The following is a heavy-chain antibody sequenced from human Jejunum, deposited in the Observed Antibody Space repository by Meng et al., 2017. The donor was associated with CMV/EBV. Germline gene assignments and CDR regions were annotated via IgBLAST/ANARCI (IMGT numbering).Heavy chain of an antibody. Sequence: GGSISLYYWNWIRQPPGKGLEWIGYIYYSGSTNYNPSLKSRVTISVDTSKNQFSLKLNSVTTADTAVYYCARGGEGYIDYYGMDVWGQGTTVTVSS. J-gene: IGHJ6*02. CDR1: GGSISLYY. D-gene: IGHD5-18*01. CDR3: ARGGEGYIDYYGMDV. V-gene: IGHV4-59*01. CDR2: IYYSGST.